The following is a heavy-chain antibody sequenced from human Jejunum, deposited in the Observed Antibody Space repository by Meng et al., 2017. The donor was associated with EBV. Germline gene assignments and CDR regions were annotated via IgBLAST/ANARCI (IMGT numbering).Heavy chain of an antibody. V-gene: IGHV4-4*02. J-gene: IGHJ4*02. Sequence: QLYEAGSSLDKSAGTMSLTCVVSGGSISDNVWWSWVRQPPGKGLEWLGEIYHGGGTNYNPSLESRVTISVDKSKNQFSLKLNSVTVADTAVYYCAGNGYYALEYWGPGILVTVSS. CDR1: GGSISDNVW. CDR3: AGNGYYALEY. CDR2: IYHGGGT. D-gene: IGHD3-22*01.